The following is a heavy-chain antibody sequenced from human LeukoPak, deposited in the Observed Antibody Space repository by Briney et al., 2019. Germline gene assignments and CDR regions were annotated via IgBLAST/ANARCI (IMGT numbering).Heavy chain of an antibody. CDR1: GGSISSYY. D-gene: IGHD4-17*01. Sequence: SETLSLTCTVSGGSISSYYWSWIRPPPGKGLEWIGYIYYSGSTNYNPSLKSRVTISVDTSKNQFSLKLSSVTAADTAVYYCARHDYGDDSNFDYWGQGTLVTVSS. V-gene: IGHV4-59*08. CDR2: IYYSGST. J-gene: IGHJ4*02. CDR3: ARHDYGDDSNFDY.